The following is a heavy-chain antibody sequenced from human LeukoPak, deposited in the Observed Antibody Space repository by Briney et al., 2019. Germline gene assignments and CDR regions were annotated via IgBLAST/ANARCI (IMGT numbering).Heavy chain of an antibody. V-gene: IGHV3-23*01. D-gene: IGHD5-18*01. CDR1: EFTFSNYA. J-gene: IGHJ4*02. CDR3: AKSDDGYTYGSHDY. CDR2: ISPSGGST. Sequence: GGSLRLSCAASEFTFSNYAMSWVRQAPGKGLEWVSAISPSGGSTYYADSVKGRFTISRDNSRTTLYLQMNSLRAEDTAVYYCAKSDDGYTYGSHDYWGQGTLVTVSS.